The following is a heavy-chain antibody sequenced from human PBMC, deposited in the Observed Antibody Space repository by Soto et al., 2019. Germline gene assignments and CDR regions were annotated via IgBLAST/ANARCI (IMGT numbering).Heavy chain of an antibody. V-gene: IGHV4-39*01. CDR3: ARHEPDYYDSSGQFDY. CDR1: GGSISSSSYY. D-gene: IGHD3-22*01. CDR2: IYYSGST. Sequence: QLQLQESGPGLVKPSETLSLTCTVSGGSISSSSYYWGWIRQPPGKGLEWIGSIYYSGSTYYNPSLKSRVTISVDTSKNQFSLKLSSVTAADTAVYYCARHEPDYYDSSGQFDYWGQGTLVTVSS. J-gene: IGHJ4*02.